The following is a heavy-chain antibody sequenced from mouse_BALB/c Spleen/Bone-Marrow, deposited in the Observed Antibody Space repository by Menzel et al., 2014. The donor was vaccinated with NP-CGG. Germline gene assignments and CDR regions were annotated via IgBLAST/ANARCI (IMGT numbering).Heavy chain of an antibody. CDR3: ASYYYGSSRFAH. CDR1: GFNIKDTY. V-gene: IGHV14-3*02. CDR2: IDPANGNT. D-gene: IGHD1-1*01. Sequence: EVQLQQSGAELVKPGASVKLSCTASGFNIKDTYMHWVKQRPEQGLEWIGRIDPANGNTKYDPKFQGKATITADTSSNTAYLQLSSLTSEDTAVYYCASYYYGSSRFAHWGQGTLVTVSA. J-gene: IGHJ3*01.